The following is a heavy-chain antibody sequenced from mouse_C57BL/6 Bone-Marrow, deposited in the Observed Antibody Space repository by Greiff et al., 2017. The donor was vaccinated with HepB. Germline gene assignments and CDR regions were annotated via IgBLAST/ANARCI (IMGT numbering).Heavy chain of an antibody. Sequence: VQLKQSGTVLARPGASVKMSCKTSGYTFTSYWMHWVKQRPGQGLEWIGAIYPGNSDTSYNQTFKGKAKLTAVTSASTAYMELSSLTNEDSAVYYCTRRGGLLPDYYAMDYWGQGTSVTVSS. CDR3: TRRGGLLPDYYAMDY. CDR1: GYTFTSYW. D-gene: IGHD2-3*01. V-gene: IGHV1-5*01. J-gene: IGHJ4*01. CDR2: IYPGNSDT.